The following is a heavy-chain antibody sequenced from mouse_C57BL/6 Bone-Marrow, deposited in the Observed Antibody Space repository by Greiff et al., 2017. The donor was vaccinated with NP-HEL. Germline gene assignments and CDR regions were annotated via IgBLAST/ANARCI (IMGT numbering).Heavy chain of an antibody. J-gene: IGHJ4*01. Sequence: QVQLQQSGTELVKPGASVKLSCKASGYTFTSYWMHWVKQRPGQGLEWIGNINPSNGGTNYNEKFKSKATLTVDKSSSTAYMQLSSLTSEDSAVYYCAREIGLLRTLYYAMDYWGQGTSVTVSS. CDR2: INPSNGGT. V-gene: IGHV1-53*01. D-gene: IGHD1-1*01. CDR1: GYTFTSYW. CDR3: AREIGLLRTLYYAMDY.